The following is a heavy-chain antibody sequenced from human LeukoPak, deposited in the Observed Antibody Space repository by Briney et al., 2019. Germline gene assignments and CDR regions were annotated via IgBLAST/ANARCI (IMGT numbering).Heavy chain of an antibody. Sequence: GGSLRLSCIASGFTFGSQPMSWVRQAPGKGLEWISAFSVNDDILRYAESVKGRFTISRDNAKNSLYLQMNSLRAEDTAVYYCAKSMVRGVITRFDYWGQGTLVTVSS. CDR1: GFTFGSQP. V-gene: IGHV3-23*01. J-gene: IGHJ4*02. CDR2: FSVNDDIL. CDR3: AKSMVRGVITRFDY. D-gene: IGHD3-10*01.